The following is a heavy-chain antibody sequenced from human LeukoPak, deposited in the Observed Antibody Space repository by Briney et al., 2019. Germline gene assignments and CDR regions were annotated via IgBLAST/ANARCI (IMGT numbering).Heavy chain of an antibody. CDR1: GGSFSRYY. V-gene: IGHV4-34*01. CDR3: ARGATISETGYFDF. Sequence: PSETLSLTCAVYGGSFSRYYWSWIRQSPGKGLEWIAEIDHRGDTNYNPSVRSRVTISVDTSKNQFSLKVRSLSAADTAVYYCARGATISETGYFDFWGQGTPVTVSS. J-gene: IGHJ4*03. CDR2: IDHRGDT. D-gene: IGHD2-21*02.